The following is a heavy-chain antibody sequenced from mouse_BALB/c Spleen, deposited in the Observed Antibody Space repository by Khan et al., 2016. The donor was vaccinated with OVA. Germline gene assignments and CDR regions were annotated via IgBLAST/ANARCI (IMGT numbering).Heavy chain of an antibody. CDR3: TRIAYYYDSERFAY. D-gene: IGHD1-1*01. CDR2: VSTGGSYT. Sequence: EVELVESGGDLVKPGGSLKLSCAASGFTFSTYGMSWVSQTPDKRLEWVATVSTGGSYTYYPDSVKGRFTISRDNAKNTLYLQMSGLKSEDTAMLYCTRIAYYYDSERFAYWGQGTLVTVSA. CDR1: GFTFSTYG. V-gene: IGHV5-6*01. J-gene: IGHJ3*01.